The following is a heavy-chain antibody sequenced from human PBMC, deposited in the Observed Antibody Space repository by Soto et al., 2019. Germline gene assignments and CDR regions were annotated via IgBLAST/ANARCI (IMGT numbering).Heavy chain of an antibody. CDR3: ARTIVGATGHYYYYYGMDV. J-gene: IGHJ6*02. D-gene: IGHD1-26*01. CDR1: GGSISSYY. Sequence: SETLSLTCTASGGSISSYYWSWIRQPPGKGLEWIGYIYYSGSTNYNPSLKSRVTISVDTSKNQFSLKLSSVTAADTAVYYCARTIVGATGHYYYYYGMDVWGQGTTVTVSS. CDR2: IYYSGST. V-gene: IGHV4-59*01.